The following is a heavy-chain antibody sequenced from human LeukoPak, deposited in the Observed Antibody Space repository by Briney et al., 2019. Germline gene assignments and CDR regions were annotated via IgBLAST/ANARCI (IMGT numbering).Heavy chain of an antibody. CDR3: AKYKGYYPYNYCMNV. J-gene: IGHJ6*03. D-gene: IGHD2-15*01. CDR2: ITRSGGT. V-gene: IGHV3-23*01. CDR1: GFTFSDFA. Sequence: GGSLRLSCAASGFTFSDFAMAWVRQAPGKGLEWVSGITRSGGTNYADSVKGRFPISRDNSRDTLYLQMDGLRGEDTAIYYCAKYKGYYPYNYCMNVWGQGTTVTVSS.